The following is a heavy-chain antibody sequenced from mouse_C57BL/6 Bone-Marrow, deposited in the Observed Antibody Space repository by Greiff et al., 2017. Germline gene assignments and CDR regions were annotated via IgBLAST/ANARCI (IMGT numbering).Heavy chain of an antibody. V-gene: IGHV1-81*01. CDR2: IYPRSGNT. Sequence: QVQLQQSGAELARPGASVKLSCKASGYTFTSYGISWVKQRTGQGLEWIGEIYPRSGNTYYNEKFKGKATLTADKSSSTAYMELRSLTSEDSAVSFCAKNRVYAMDYWGQGTSVTVSS. J-gene: IGHJ4*01. CDR3: AKNRVYAMDY. CDR1: GYTFTSYG.